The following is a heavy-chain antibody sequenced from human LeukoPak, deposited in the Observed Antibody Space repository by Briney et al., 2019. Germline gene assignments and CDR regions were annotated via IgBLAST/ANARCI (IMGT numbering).Heavy chain of an antibody. CDR3: CRAPDLFTGPFHFDY. J-gene: IGHJ4*02. D-gene: IGHD1-14*01. Sequence: SQTLSLTCAVSGGSISSGGYSWSWIRQPPGTGLEWIGYIYHSGSTYYNPSLKSRVTISVDRSKNQFSLKLSSVTAADTAVYFWCRAPDLFTGPFHFDYWGQGTLVTGSS. CDR2: IYHSGST. CDR1: GGSISSGGYS. V-gene: IGHV4-30-2*01.